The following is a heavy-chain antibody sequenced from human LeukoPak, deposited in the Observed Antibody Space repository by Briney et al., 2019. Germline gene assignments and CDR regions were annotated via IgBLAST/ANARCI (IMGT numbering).Heavy chain of an antibody. CDR2: IKQDETEK. CDR3: ARILTTGTTVSY. J-gene: IGHJ4*02. V-gene: IGHV3-7*01. CDR1: GFTFSNFW. D-gene: IGHD1-1*01. Sequence: PGGSLRLSCTASGFTFSNFWMGWVRQAPGKGLEWVANIKQDETEKFYLGSVKGRFTISRDNAKNSLYLQMNSLRAEDTAVYYCARILTTGTTVSYWGQGTLVTVSS.